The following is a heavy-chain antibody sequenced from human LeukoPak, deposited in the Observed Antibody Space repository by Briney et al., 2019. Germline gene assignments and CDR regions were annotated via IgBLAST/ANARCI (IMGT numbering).Heavy chain of an antibody. J-gene: IGHJ4*02. V-gene: IGHV4-39*07. CDR1: GGSISSSSYY. Sequence: SETLSLTCTVSGGSISSSSYYWGWIRQPPGKGLEWIGSIYYSGSTYYNPSLKSRVTISVDTSKKQFSLKLSSVTAADTAVYYCARSEDCYDSSGHAFDYWGQGTLVTVSS. CDR2: IYYSGST. D-gene: IGHD3-22*01. CDR3: ARSEDCYDSSGHAFDY.